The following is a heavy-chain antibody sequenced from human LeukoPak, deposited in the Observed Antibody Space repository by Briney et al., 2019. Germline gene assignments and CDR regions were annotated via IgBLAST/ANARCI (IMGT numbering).Heavy chain of an antibody. CDR3: ARAGRVSMVRGLSGYCYSYMDV. V-gene: IGHV3-74*01. D-gene: IGHD3-10*01. CDR1: GFTFSSYW. Sequence: GGSLRLTCAASGFTFSSYWMHWVRQAPGKGLVWVSRISSDGSSTSDADSVQGRFTISRDNAKNTLYLQMNSLRAEDTAVYYCARAGRVSMVRGLSGYCYSYMDVWGKGTTVTVSS. J-gene: IGHJ6*03. CDR2: ISSDGSST.